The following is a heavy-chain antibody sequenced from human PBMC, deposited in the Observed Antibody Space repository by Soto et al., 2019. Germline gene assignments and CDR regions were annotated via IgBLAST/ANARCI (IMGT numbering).Heavy chain of an antibody. CDR2: ISWNSGSI. V-gene: IGHV3-9*01. Sequence: GGSLRLSCAASGFTFDDYAMHWVRQAPGKGLEWVSGISWNSGSIGYADSVKGRFTISRDNAKNSLYLQMNSLRAEDTALYYCAKGGGTYGDYRFDYWGQGTLVTISS. CDR3: AKGGGTYGDYRFDY. J-gene: IGHJ4*02. D-gene: IGHD4-17*01. CDR1: GFTFDDYA.